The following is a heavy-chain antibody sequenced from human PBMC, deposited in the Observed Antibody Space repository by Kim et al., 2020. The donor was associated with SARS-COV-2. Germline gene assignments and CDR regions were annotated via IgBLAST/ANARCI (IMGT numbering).Heavy chain of an antibody. V-gene: IGHV3-15*01. Sequence: APVKGRLTITRDDSKNTLYLQMNSLKTEDTAVYYCTTDPYSSTSLDAFDIWGQGAMVTVSS. J-gene: IGHJ3*02. CDR3: TTDPYSSTSLDAFDI. D-gene: IGHD2-2*01.